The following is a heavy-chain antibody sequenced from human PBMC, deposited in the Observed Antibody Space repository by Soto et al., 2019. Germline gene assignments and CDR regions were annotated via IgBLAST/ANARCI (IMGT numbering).Heavy chain of an antibody. D-gene: IGHD5-12*01. V-gene: IGHV4-59*01. CDR1: GGSISSYY. CDR2: IYYSGST. CDR3: ARDGGRDGYNYNLGY. J-gene: IGHJ4*02. Sequence: SETLSLTCTVSGGSISSYYWSWIRQPPGKGLEWIGYIYYSGSTNYNPSLKSRVTISVDTSKNQFSLKLSSVTAADTAVYYCARDGGRDGYNYNLGYWGQGTLVTVSS.